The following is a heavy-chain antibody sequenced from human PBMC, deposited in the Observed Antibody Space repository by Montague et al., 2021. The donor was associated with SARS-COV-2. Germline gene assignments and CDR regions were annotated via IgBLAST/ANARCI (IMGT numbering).Heavy chain of an antibody. CDR2: IYWDDDK. V-gene: IGHV2-5*02. D-gene: IGHD1-26*01. CDR1: GFSLSTSGVG. CDR3: AHRRGLLLSDAFDI. Sequence: PVLVKPTQTLTLICTFSGFSLSTSGVGVGWIRQPPGKALEWLALIYWDDDKRYSPSLKSRLTITKDTSKNQVVLTMTNMDPVDTATYYCAHRRGLLLSDAFDIWGQGTMVTVSS. J-gene: IGHJ3*02.